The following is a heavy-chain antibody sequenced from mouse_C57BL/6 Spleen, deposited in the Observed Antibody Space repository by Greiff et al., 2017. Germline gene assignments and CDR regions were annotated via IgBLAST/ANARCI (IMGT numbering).Heavy chain of an antibody. V-gene: IGHV1-82*01. CDR3: ANDVYYYARDY. J-gene: IGHJ4*01. Sequence: VQLQQSGPELVKPGASVKISCKASGYAFSSSWMNWVKQRPGTGLEWIGRIYPGDGDTNYNGKFKGKATLTAAKSSSPAYMQLSSLTSEDSAVYFVANDVYYYARDYWGQGTSVTVSA. CDR2: IYPGDGDT. CDR1: GYAFSSSW. D-gene: IGHD2-3*01.